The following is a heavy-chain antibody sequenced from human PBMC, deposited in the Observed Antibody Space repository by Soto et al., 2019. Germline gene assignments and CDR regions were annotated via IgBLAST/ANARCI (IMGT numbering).Heavy chain of an antibody. V-gene: IGHV3-30-3*01. J-gene: IGHJ3*02. CDR3: ARDHCGGDCYPYDAFDI. Sequence: GGSLRLSCAASGFTFSSYAMHWVRQAPGKGLEWVAVISYDGSNKYYADSVKGRLTISRDNSKNTLYLQMNSLRAEDTAVYYCARDHCGGDCYPYDAFDIWGQGTMVTVSS. CDR1: GFTFSSYA. D-gene: IGHD2-21*02. CDR2: ISYDGSNK.